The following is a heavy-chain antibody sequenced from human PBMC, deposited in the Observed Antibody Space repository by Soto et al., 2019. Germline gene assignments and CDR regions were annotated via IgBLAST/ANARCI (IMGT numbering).Heavy chain of an antibody. CDR3: AHTMAPRISDY. D-gene: IGHD3-3*01. CDR1: GYTFTSYG. J-gene: IGHJ4*02. V-gene: IGHV1-18*01. CDR2: ISAYNGNT. Sequence: ASVKVSCKASGYTFTSYGISWVRQAPGQGLEWMGWISAYNGNTNYAQKLQGRVTITKDTSKNQVVLTMTNMDPVDTATYYCAHTMAPRISDYWGQGTQVTVSS.